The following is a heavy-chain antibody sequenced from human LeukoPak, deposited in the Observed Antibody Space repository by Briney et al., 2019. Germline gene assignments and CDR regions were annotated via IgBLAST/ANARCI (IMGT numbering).Heavy chain of an antibody. CDR2: IRSKANSYAT. J-gene: IGHJ6*02. Sequence: GGSLRLSCAASGFTFSGSAMHWVRQASGKGLEWVGRIRSKANSYATAYAASVKGRFTISRDDSKNTAYLQMNSLKTEDTAVYYCTMGYCSSTSCYTAYYYGTDVWGQGTTVTVSS. V-gene: IGHV3-73*01. D-gene: IGHD2-2*02. CDR1: GFTFSGSA. CDR3: TMGYCSSTSCYTAYYYGTDV.